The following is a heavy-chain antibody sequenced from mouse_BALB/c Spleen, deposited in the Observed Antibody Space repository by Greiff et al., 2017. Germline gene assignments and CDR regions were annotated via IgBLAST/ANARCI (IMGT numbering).Heavy chain of an antibody. CDR1: GYSITSGYY. J-gene: IGHJ3*01. CDR2: ISYDGSN. CDR3: ARDQDDGYYGFAY. V-gene: IGHV3-6*02. Sequence: VQLKESGPGLVKPSQSLSLTCSVTGYSITSGYYWNWIRQFPGNKLEWMGYISYDGSNNYNPSLKNRISITRDTSKNQFFLKLNSVTTEDTATYYCARDQDDGYYGFAYWGQGTLVTVSA. D-gene: IGHD2-3*01.